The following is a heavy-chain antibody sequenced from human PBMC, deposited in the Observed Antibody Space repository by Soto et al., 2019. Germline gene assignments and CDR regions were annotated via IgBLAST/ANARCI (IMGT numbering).Heavy chain of an antibody. CDR3: AFFGVPPDYGMEV. CDR1: GGSFSGYY. CDR2: INHSGST. D-gene: IGHD3-3*01. J-gene: IGHJ6*02. Sequence: ETLSLTCAVYGGSFSGYYWSWIRQPPGKGLEWIGEINHSGSTNYNPSPKSRVTISVDTSKNQFSLKLSSVTAEDTAVYYCAFFGVPPDYGMEVWGQGTTVTVSS. V-gene: IGHV4-34*01.